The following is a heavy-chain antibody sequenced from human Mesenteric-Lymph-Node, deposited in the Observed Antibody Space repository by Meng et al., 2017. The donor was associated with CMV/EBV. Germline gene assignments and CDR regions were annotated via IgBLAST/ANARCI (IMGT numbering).Heavy chain of an antibody. Sequence: GGSLRLSCAASGFTFSSYEMNWVHQAPGKGLEWVSYIRSSGSSIYYADSVKGRFTSSRDNAKNSLHLQMNSLRAEDTAVYYCARLGYCSSTSCLGGYYYYGMDVWGQGTTVTVSS. V-gene: IGHV3-48*03. J-gene: IGHJ6*02. D-gene: IGHD2-2*01. CDR3: ARLGYCSSTSCLGGYYYYGMDV. CDR2: IRSSGSSI. CDR1: GFTFSSYE.